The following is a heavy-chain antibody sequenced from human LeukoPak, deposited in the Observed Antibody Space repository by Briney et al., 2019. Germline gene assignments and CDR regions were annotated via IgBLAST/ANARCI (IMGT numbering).Heavy chain of an antibody. Sequence: GESLNISCKASGYSFTSYWIGWARQMPGKGLEWLGIIYPGDSETSYSPAFQGEVTISADKSISTAYLQWSSLKASDTAMYYCARQGHYYDSSGYLPPYNWFDPWGQGTLVTVSS. CDR1: GYSFTSYW. CDR3: ARQGHYYDSSGYLPPYNWFDP. J-gene: IGHJ5*02. V-gene: IGHV5-51*01. D-gene: IGHD3-22*01. CDR2: IYPGDSET.